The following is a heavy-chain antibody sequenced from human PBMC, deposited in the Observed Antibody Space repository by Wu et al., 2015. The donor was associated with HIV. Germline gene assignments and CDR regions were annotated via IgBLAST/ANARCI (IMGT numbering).Heavy chain of an antibody. CDR1: GGTFSTYA. Sequence: QVQLVQSGAEVKKPGSSVRVSCKASGGTFSTYAINWVRQAPGQGLEWMGRIVPLFDAPNYAQRFHDRLAITADGSTPTAYMELRSLRFDDTSVYYCAISADFSGVSDYYYMDVWGKGTTVTVSS. CDR3: AISADFSGVSDYYYMDV. CDR2: IVPLFDAP. D-gene: IGHD3-10*01. J-gene: IGHJ6*03. V-gene: IGHV1-69*13.